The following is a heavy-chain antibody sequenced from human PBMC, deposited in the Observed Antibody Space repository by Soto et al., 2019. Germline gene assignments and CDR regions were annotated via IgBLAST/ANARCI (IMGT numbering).Heavy chain of an antibody. CDR1: GFTFSSYW. V-gene: IGHV3-7*01. D-gene: IGHD3-9*01. CDR2: IKQDGSEE. CDR3: ARDPALLRYFDWPPVGRYYFDY. Sequence: GGSMRLSCAASGFTFSSYWMSWVRQAPGKGLEWVANIKQDGSEEYYVDSVKGRFTISRDNAKNSLYLQMNSLRAEDTAVYYCARDPALLRYFDWPPVGRYYFDYWGQGTLVTVSS. J-gene: IGHJ4*02.